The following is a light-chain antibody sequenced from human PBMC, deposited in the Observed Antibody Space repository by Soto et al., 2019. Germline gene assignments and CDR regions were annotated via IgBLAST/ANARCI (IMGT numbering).Light chain of an antibody. CDR3: QVWDISTDHYV. J-gene: IGLJ1*01. Sequence: SYELTQPPSVSVAPEKTARITCGGNNIGSKRVHWYRQKPGQAPVLVIYYDSDRPSGIPERFSGSNSGNTATLTISRDEAGDEADYYCQVWDISTDHYVFGTGTKLTVL. CDR1: NIGSKR. V-gene: IGLV3-21*04. CDR2: YDS.